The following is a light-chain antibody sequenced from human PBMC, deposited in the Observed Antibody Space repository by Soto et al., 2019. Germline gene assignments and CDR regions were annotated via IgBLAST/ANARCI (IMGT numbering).Light chain of an antibody. CDR2: GAS. Sequence: EIVLTQSPGTLSLSPGERATLSCRASHSVSSSYLAWYQQKPGQAPRLLIYGASSRATGIPDRFSGSGSGTDFTRTISRLEPEDFAVYYCQQDGSSPPLTFGQGTRLEIK. J-gene: IGKJ5*01. V-gene: IGKV3-20*01. CDR1: HSVSSSY. CDR3: QQDGSSPPLT.